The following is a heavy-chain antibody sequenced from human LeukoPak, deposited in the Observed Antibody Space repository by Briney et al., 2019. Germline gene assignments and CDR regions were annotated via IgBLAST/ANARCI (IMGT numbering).Heavy chain of an antibody. J-gene: IGHJ4*02. CDR3: ARDWQWPEGDY. CDR1: GYTFTGYY. D-gene: IGHD6-19*01. V-gene: IGHV1-2*06. Sequence: VAPVKVSCKASGYTFTGYYMHWVRQAPGQGLEWMGRINPNSGGTNYAQKFQGRVTMTRDTSISTAYMELSRLRSDDTAVYYCARDWQWPEGDYWGQGTLVTVSS. CDR2: INPNSGGT.